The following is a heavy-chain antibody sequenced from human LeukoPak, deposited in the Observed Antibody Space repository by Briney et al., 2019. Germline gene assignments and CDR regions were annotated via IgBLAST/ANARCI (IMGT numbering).Heavy chain of an antibody. V-gene: IGHV1-2*02. CDR2: INPNSGDT. Sequence: ASVKVSCKASGYSFTGYYMHWVRQAPGQGLEWMGWINPNSGDTKYAQKFQGRITMTRDTSISTAYMELTRLRSDDTAVYYCARGGLRVMVYRLYYMDVWGKGTTVTVSS. D-gene: IGHD2-8*01. J-gene: IGHJ6*03. CDR1: GYSFTGYY. CDR3: ARGGLRVMVYRLYYMDV.